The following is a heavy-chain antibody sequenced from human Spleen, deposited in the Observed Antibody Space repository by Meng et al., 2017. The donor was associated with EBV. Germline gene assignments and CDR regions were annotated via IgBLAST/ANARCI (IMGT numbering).Heavy chain of an antibody. CDR3: AREHEVGVASWVDY. D-gene: IGHD1-26*01. V-gene: IGHV4-30-4*01. CDR2: ICYSGST. CDR1: SFHGRTYY. J-gene: IGHJ4*02. Sequence: SFHGRTYYYIGSRQPPGKGLEWIGDICYSGSTYVNPSLKSRSSRCVSKRHFSLKVRSVAAAETAVYYCAREHEVGVASWVDYWGQGAWSPSPQ.